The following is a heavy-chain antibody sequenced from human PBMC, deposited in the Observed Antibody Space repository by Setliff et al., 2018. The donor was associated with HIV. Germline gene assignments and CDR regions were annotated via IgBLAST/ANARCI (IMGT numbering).Heavy chain of an antibody. CDR2: IYISRST. CDR3: ARARGSTLYINTFDS. CDR1: GGSVNSQSDY. J-gene: IGHJ4*02. D-gene: IGHD3-16*01. V-gene: IGHV4-61*09. Sequence: PSETLSLTCTVSGGSVNSQSDYWTWIRQPAGKGLEWLGHIYISRSTNYNPSLKGRVAMSVDRSKNQFSLKLSSVTAADTAVYHCARARGSTLYINTFDSWGQGTLVTVSS.